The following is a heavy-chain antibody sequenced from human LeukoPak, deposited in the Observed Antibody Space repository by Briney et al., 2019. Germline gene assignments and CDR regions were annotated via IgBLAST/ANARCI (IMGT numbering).Heavy chain of an antibody. Sequence: PSETLSLTCTVSGGSISSSYWSWIRQPPGMTLEWIGDIYDNGSINYNPSLKSRVTISVDTSKNQFSLKLSSVTAADTAVYFCARGPYSYDSSGAFDIWGQGTMVTVSS. CDR3: ARGPYSYDSSGAFDI. CDR1: GGSISSSY. D-gene: IGHD3-22*01. CDR2: IYDNGSI. V-gene: IGHV4-59*01. J-gene: IGHJ3*02.